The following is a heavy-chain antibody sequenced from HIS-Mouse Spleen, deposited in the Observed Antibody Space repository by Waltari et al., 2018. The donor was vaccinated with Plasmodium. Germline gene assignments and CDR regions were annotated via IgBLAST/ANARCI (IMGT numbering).Heavy chain of an antibody. V-gene: IGHV4-34*01. Sequence: QVQLQQWGAGLLKPSETLSLTCPVDGWSFSGYYWSWIRPPPGKGLEWIGEINHSGSTNYNPSLKSRVTISVDTSKNQFSLKLSSVTAADTAVYYCARVTSSGVYWYFDLWGRGTLVTVSS. D-gene: IGHD3-3*01. CDR3: ARVTSSGVYWYFDL. J-gene: IGHJ2*01. CDR1: GWSFSGYY. CDR2: INHSGST.